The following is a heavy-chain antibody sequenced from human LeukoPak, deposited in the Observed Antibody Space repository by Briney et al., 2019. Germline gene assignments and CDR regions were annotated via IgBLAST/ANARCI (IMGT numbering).Heavy chain of an antibody. D-gene: IGHD3-3*01. CDR2: IYHSGST. J-gene: IGHJ4*02. Sequence: PSETLSLTCTVSGGSIIGYYWNWIRQPPGKGLDWIGYIYHSGSTNYNPSLKSRVTTSVDTSKTQISLKLRAVTAADTAVYYCARSRVWSDYWGYFDYWGQGTLVTVSS. V-gene: IGHV4-59*01. CDR1: GGSIIGYY. CDR3: ARSRVWSDYWGYFDY.